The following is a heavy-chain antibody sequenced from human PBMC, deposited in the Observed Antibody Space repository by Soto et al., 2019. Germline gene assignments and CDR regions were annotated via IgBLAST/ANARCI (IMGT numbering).Heavy chain of an antibody. J-gene: IGHJ5*02. Sequence: NPSETLSLTCTVSGYSISSGYHWAWIRQPPGKGLEWLGSVHYSGNTYYNPSLKSRLTISVDKSKNQSSLNLSSVTAADTAVYYCARQDRVVAEGRWFDPWGQGTLVTVSS. D-gene: IGHD2-15*01. V-gene: IGHV4-38-2*02. CDR3: ARQDRVVAEGRWFDP. CDR1: GYSISSGYH. CDR2: VHYSGNT.